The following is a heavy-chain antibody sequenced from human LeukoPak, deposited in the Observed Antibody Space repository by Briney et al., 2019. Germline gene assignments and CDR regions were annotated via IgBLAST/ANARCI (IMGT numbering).Heavy chain of an antibody. Sequence: QSGGSLRLSCTASGFTFGDYAMSWFRQAPGKGLEWVGFIRSKAYGGTTEYAASVKGRFTISRDDSKSIAYLQMNSLKTEDTAVYYCTRDRGGSRLYDHLYFDYWGQGTLVTVSS. D-gene: IGHD3-16*01. CDR1: GFTFGDYA. J-gene: IGHJ4*02. CDR3: TRDRGGSRLYDHLYFDY. CDR2: IRSKAYGGTT. V-gene: IGHV3-49*03.